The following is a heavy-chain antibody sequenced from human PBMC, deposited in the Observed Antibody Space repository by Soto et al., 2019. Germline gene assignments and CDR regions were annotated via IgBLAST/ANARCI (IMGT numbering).Heavy chain of an antibody. V-gene: IGHV4-31*03. J-gene: IGHJ3*02. CDR2: IYYSGST. CDR1: GGSISSGGYY. D-gene: IGHD3-22*01. CDR3: SSVYYYDSSGYYLDLEGDAFDI. Sequence: SETLSLTCTVSGGSISSGGYYWSWIRQHPGKGLEWIGYIYYSGSTYYNPSLNIRFTISVDTFKNHFSLNLSSVTAADTAVYYCSSVYYYDSSGYYLDLEGDAFDIWGQGTMVTVSS.